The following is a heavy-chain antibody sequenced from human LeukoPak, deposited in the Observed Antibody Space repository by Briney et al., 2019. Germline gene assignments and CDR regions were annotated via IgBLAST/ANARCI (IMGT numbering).Heavy chain of an antibody. CDR2: ISYDGSNK. CDR1: GFPFSRYG. CDR3: AKDKLASVAGNPVIDY. V-gene: IGHV3-30*18. J-gene: IGHJ4*02. D-gene: IGHD6-19*01. Sequence: GGSLRLSCAASGFPFSRYGMHWVRQAPGKGLEWVAVISYDGSNKYYADSVKGRFTISRDNSKNTLYLQMNSLRAEDTAVYYCAKDKLASVAGNPVIDYWGQGTLVTVSS.